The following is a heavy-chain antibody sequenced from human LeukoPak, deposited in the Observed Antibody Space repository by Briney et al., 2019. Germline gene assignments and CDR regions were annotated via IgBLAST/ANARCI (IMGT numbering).Heavy chain of an antibody. CDR2: IYNSGST. J-gene: IGHJ4*02. D-gene: IGHD3-16*01. V-gene: IGHV4-39*01. CDR1: GGSISSSSYY. Sequence: SETLSLTCTVSGGSISSSSYYWGWIRQPPGKGMEWIGNIYNSGSTYYNPSLKSRVTISADRSKNQFSLKLSSVTAADTAVYYCARSPGGAYFDYWGQGTLVTVSS. CDR3: ARSPGGAYFDY.